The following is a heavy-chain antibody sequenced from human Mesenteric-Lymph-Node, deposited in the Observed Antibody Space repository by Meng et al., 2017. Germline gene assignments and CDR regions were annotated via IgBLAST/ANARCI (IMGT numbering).Heavy chain of an antibody. V-gene: IGHV1-18*01. D-gene: IGHD6-19*01. J-gene: IGHJ4*02. CDR1: GYTFTSYG. CDR3: ARVTFARYSSGWYVVGDY. CDR2: ISAYNGNT. Sequence: ASVKVSCKASGYTFTSYGISWVRQAPGQGREWMGWISAYNGNTNYAQKLQGRVTMTTDTSTSTAYMELRSLRSDDTAVYYCARVTFARYSSGWYVVGDYWGQGTLVTVSS.